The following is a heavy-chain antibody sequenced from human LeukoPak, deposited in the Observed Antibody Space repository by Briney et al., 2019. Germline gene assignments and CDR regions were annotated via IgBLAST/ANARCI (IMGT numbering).Heavy chain of an antibody. CDR2: ISSGGDT. J-gene: IGHJ4*02. Sequence: GGSLRLSCAASGFTFNSYAMNWVRQAPGKGLEWVSSISSGGDTNYADSVKGRFTISRDNSKNTLYLQMNSLRVEDTAIYYCAGDFDYWGQGTLVTASS. CDR1: GFTFNSYA. CDR3: AGDFDY. V-gene: IGHV3-23*01.